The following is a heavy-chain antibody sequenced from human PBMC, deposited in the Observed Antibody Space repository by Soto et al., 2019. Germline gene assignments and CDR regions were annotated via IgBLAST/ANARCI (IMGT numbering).Heavy chain of an antibody. CDR1: GFTFSNDG. Sequence: QVQLVESGGGVVQPGRSLRLSCAASGFTFSNDGMHWVRQAPGKGLEWVAVISYDGSSQYYAVSVQGRFAISRDNSKNTLYLQMNILGPEDTALYYCAKANAPFPFDSWGQGTVVTVSS. J-gene: IGHJ4*02. CDR2: ISYDGSSQ. V-gene: IGHV3-30*18. CDR3: AKANAPFPFDS. D-gene: IGHD7-27*01.